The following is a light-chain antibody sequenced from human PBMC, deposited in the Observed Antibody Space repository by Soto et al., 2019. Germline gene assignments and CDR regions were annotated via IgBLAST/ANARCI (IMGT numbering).Light chain of an antibody. V-gene: IGKV3-20*01. CDR1: QSVSSSY. CDR3: QQYRSSPIT. J-gene: IGKJ5*01. CDR2: GAS. Sequence: EIVLTQSPATLSLSPGERATLSCSARQSVSSSYLAWYQQKHGRAPRLLIYGASSRATGIPDRFSGSGSGTDSTLTISRLEPEDFAVYYCQQYRSSPITFGQGTRLE.